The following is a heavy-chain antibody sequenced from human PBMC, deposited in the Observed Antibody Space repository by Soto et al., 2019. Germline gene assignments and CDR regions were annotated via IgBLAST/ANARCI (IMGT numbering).Heavy chain of an antibody. CDR1: GYTFTGYY. J-gene: IGHJ6*02. Sequence: ASGKVSCKASGYTFTGYYMHWVRQAPGQGLEWMGWINPNSGGTNYAQKFQGRVTMTRDTSISTAYMELSRLRSDDTAVYYCARRSYSSSPRQVWGQGTTVTISS. D-gene: IGHD6-6*01. CDR3: ARRSYSSSPRQV. CDR2: INPNSGGT. V-gene: IGHV1-2*02.